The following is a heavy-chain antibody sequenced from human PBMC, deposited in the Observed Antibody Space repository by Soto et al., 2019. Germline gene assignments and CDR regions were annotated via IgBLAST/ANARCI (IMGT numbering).Heavy chain of an antibody. Sequence: SETLSLTCTVSGGSISSYYWSWIRQPPGKGLEWIGYIYYSGSTNYNPSLKSRVTISVDTSKNQFSLKLGSVTAADTAVYYCARLTTDSPYNGGPYLWFGEHYYYYYMDVWGKGTTVTVSS. CDR1: GGSISSYY. CDR3: ARLTTDSPYNGGPYLWFGEHYYYYYMDV. CDR2: IYYSGST. D-gene: IGHD3-10*01. V-gene: IGHV4-59*01. J-gene: IGHJ6*03.